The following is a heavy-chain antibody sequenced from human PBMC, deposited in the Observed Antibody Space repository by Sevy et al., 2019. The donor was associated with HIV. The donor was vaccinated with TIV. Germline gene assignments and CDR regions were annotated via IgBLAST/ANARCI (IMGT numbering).Heavy chain of an antibody. CDR2: ISYDGSNK. Sequence: GGSLRLSCAASGFTFSSYGMHWVRQAPGKGLEWVAVISYDGSNKYYADSVKGRFTISRDNSKNTPYLQMNSLRAEDTAVYYCAKGYSYGSLHLDYWGQGTLVTVSS. J-gene: IGHJ4*02. CDR3: AKGYSYGSLHLDY. V-gene: IGHV3-30*18. D-gene: IGHD5-18*01. CDR1: GFTFSSYG.